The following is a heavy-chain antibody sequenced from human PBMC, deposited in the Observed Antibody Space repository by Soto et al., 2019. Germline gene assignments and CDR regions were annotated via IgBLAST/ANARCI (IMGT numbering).Heavy chain of an antibody. D-gene: IGHD3-3*01. CDR3: ARGVTVFGLVSRFWFDP. CDR2: IYNSGIT. J-gene: IGHJ5*02. CDR1: GGSISSGDYS. Sequence: SETLSLTCTVSGGSISSGDYSWSWVRQSPGKGLEWIGHIYNSGITYYNPSLKSRVVISIDTSRNQFSLRLNSLTAADRAVYFCARGVTVFGLVSRFWFDPWGRGTVVT. V-gene: IGHV4-30-4*01.